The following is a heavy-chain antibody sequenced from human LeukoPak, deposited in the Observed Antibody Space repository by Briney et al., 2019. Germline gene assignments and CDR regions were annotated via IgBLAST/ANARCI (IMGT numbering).Heavy chain of an antibody. CDR1: GGSFSGYY. CDR2: INHSGST. J-gene: IGHJ4*02. V-gene: IGHV4-34*01. D-gene: IGHD6-6*01. CDR3: ARGHHPYIAARIDY. Sequence: PSETLSLTCAVYGGSFSGYYWSWIRQPPGKGLERIGEINHSGSTNYNPSLKSRVTISVDTSKNQFSLKLSSVTAADTAVYYCARGHHPYIAARIDYWGPGTLVTVSS.